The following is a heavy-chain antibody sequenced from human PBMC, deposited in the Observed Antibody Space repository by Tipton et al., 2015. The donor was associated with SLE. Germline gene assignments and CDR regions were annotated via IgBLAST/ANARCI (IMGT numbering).Heavy chain of an antibody. CDR2: IYYSGSP. D-gene: IGHD3-10*01. Sequence: TLSLTCTASGGSFITTDYYWGWIRQPPGKGLEWLGSIYYSGSPYQNPSLKSRVTMSTDTSKNQFYLKVNSVTAADTAVYYCARFSRRGYYFDFWGQGTLVTVSS. J-gene: IGHJ4*02. CDR3: ARFSRRGYYFDF. CDR1: GGSFITTDYY. V-gene: IGHV4-39*07.